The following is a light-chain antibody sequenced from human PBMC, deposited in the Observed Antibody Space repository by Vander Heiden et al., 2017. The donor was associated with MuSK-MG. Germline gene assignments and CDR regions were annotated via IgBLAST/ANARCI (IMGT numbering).Light chain of an antibody. CDR3: QRGAGTPYT. Sequence: ASVGDRVPITCRASQCIRSYLNWYQQKPGKAPKLLIYAASILQSGVPSRFSGSGSGTDFTLTISRLKPEDFAIYYCQRGAGTPYTFGQGTKVEIK. CDR1: QCIRSY. V-gene: IGKV1-39*01. CDR2: AAS. J-gene: IGKJ2*01.